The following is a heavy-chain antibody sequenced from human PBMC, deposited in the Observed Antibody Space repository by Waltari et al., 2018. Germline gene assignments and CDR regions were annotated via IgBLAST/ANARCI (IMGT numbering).Heavy chain of an antibody. J-gene: IGHJ5*02. V-gene: IGHV1-18*01. CDR1: AYNFISYG. Sequence: QVQLVQSGAEVTKTGASVQVPCKASAYNFISYGISWVRQAPGHGLEWMGWISAYNGNTNYAQKLQGRVTMTTDTSTSTAYMELRSLRSDDTAVYYCARTPPNWNYWFDPWGRGTLVTVSS. D-gene: IGHD1-7*01. CDR2: ISAYNGNT. CDR3: ARTPPNWNYWFDP.